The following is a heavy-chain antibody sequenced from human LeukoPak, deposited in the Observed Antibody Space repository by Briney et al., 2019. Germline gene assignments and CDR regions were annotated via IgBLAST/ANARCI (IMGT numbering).Heavy chain of an antibody. D-gene: IGHD3-22*01. J-gene: IGHJ4*02. V-gene: IGHV3-23*01. Sequence: GGSLRLSCAASGFTFSNYAMSWVRQAPGKGLEWVSAITGSGGNTYYADSVKGRFTISRDNSKNTVFLQMNSLRAEDTAVYYCARAPGQGYYDSSGYIDYWGQGTLVTVSS. CDR1: GFTFSNYA. CDR2: ITGSGGNT. CDR3: ARAPGQGYYDSSGYIDY.